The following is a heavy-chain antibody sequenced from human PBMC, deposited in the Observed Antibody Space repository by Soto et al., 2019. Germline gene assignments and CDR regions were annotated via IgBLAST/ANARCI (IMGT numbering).Heavy chain of an antibody. CDR1: GFTFTSSA. CDR3: ATDFGSYYYHGMDV. V-gene: IGHV1-58*01. D-gene: IGHD3-10*01. Sequence: SVKVSCKASGFTFTSSAVQWVRQARGQRLEWIGWIVVGSGNTNYAQKFQERVTITRDMSTSTAYMELSSLRSEDTAVYYCATDFGSYYYHGMDVWGQGTTVTV. J-gene: IGHJ6*02. CDR2: IVVGSGNT.